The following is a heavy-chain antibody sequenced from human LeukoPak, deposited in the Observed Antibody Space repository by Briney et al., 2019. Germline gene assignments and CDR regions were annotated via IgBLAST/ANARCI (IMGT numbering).Heavy chain of an antibody. V-gene: IGHV3-48*04. Sequence: GGSLRLSCAASGFIFSNYHMNWVRQAPEKGLEWVSYISSGSGTISYADSVKGRFTISRDNAKNSLYLQMNSLRADDTAVYYCARDKIVGPTTLDYWGQGTLVTVSS. D-gene: IGHD1-26*01. CDR1: GFIFSNYH. J-gene: IGHJ4*02. CDR3: ARDKIVGPTTLDY. CDR2: ISSGSGTI.